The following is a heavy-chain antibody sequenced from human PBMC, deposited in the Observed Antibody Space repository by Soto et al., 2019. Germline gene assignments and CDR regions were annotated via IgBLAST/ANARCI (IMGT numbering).Heavy chain of an antibody. CDR3: ARDFDPSFIGGDGYYTFHAMDV. CDR2: LWFDGSTI. J-gene: IGHJ6*02. D-gene: IGHD3-3*01. Sequence: QVQLVESGGGVVQPGRSLRLSCAASGFSFSTYGMHWVRQASGKGLEWVAFLWFDGSTIHYGAYVKGRFTIARDNSKNKLYLQMNSQRDEDTAVCYCARDFDPSFIGGDGYYTFHAMDVWGQGTKVTVSS. CDR1: GFSFSTYG. V-gene: IGHV3-33*01.